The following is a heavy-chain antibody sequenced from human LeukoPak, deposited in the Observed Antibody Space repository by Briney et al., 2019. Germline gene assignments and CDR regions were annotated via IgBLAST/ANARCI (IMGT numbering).Heavy chain of an antibody. CDR2: IYTSGTT. V-gene: IGHV4-4*07. D-gene: IGHD6-13*01. CDR1: GGSISHFY. CDR3: ARDPIGTIAAPDGSHYYGMDV. J-gene: IGHJ6*02. Sequence: SETLSLTCTVSGGSISHFYWSWIRQPAGKGLEWIGRIYTSGTTDYNPSLKSRVTMSVDTSKDQFSLNLNSVTAADMAVYYCARDPIGTIAAPDGSHYYGMDVWGQGTTVTVSS.